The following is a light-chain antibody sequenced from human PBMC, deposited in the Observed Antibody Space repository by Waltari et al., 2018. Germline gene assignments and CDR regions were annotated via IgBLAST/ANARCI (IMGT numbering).Light chain of an antibody. CDR1: TSDVGGYNY. CDR2: DVT. V-gene: IGLV2-11*01. CDR3: CSFAGTYTWV. J-gene: IGLJ3*02. Sequence: SALTQPRSVSGSPGQSVTISCTGTTSDVGGYNYVSWYQHHPGKAPKLMIFDVTQRPSGVHDRFSGSKSANTASLTISGLQAEDEADYYCCSFAGTYTWVFGGGTKVTVL.